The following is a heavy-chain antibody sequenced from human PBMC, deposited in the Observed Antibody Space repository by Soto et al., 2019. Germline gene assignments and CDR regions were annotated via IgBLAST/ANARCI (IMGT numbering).Heavy chain of an antibody. Sequence: QVQLQQWGAGLLKPSETLSLTCAVYGGYFSGYYWSWIRQPPGKGLEWIGEINHSGSTNYNPSLRSRVTISVDTSKNQVYLKLSSVTAADTAVYYCARALSSIASPHYLDYCGQGTLVTVSS. V-gene: IGHV4-34*01. CDR2: INHSGST. CDR1: GGYFSGYY. CDR3: ARALSSIASPHYLDY. D-gene: IGHD6-6*01. J-gene: IGHJ4*02.